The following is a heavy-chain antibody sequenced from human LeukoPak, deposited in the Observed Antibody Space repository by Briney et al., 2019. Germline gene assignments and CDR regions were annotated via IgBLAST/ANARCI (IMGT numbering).Heavy chain of an antibody. CDR1: GGSVSSGSYY. D-gene: IGHD5-18*01. V-gene: IGHV4-61*01. J-gene: IGHJ4*02. CDR3: ARGRYRYSYGDGLDY. Sequence: PSETLSLTCTVSGGSVSSGSYYWSWLRQPPGKGLEWIGYIYYSGSTNYNPSLKSRVTISVDTSENQFSLKLSSVTAADTAVYYCARGRYRYSYGDGLDYWGQGTLVTVSS. CDR2: IYYSGST.